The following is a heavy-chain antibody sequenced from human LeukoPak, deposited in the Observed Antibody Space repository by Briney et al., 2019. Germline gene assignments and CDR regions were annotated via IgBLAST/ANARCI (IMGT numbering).Heavy chain of an antibody. Sequence: SETLSLTCIVSGYDISRDYHWGWIRQPPGKGLEWSGSIYHSGNTYYNPSLKSRVIISVDTSKNQFSLNLGSVTAADTAVYYCARSPRGDTMLRGFYFYYMDVWGKGTTVTVSS. CDR3: ARSPRGDTMLRGFYFYYMDV. V-gene: IGHV4-38-2*02. J-gene: IGHJ6*03. D-gene: IGHD4/OR15-4a*01. CDR1: GYDISRDYH. CDR2: IYHSGNT.